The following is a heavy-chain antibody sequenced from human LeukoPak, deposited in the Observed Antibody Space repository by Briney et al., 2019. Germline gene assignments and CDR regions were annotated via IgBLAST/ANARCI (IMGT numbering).Heavy chain of an antibody. CDR2: ISAYNGNT. J-gene: IGHJ4*02. V-gene: IGHV1-18*01. CDR3: AREFVRYCSSTSCPLYDY. CDR1: GYTFTSYG. Sequence: GASVKVSCKASGYTFTSYGISWVRQAPGQGLEWMGWISAYNGNTNYAQKLQGRVTMTTDTSTSTAYMELRSLRSDDTAVYYCAREFVRYCSSTSCPLYDYWGQGTLVTVSS. D-gene: IGHD2-2*01.